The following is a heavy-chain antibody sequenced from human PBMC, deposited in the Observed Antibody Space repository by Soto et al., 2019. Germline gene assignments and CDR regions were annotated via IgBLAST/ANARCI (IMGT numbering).Heavy chain of an antibody. J-gene: IGHJ4*02. D-gene: IGHD6-13*01. CDR2: IIPIFGTP. CDR1: GGTFNTYA. Sequence: QVQLVQSGAEVKKPGSSVKVSCKASGGTFNTYAISWVRQAPGQGLEWMGGIIPIFGTPNYSQTFQDRVTITADESTTTAYMELSSLRSEDTAVYYGATCSPSIAAVGQYYFDYWGQGTLVTVSS. CDR3: ATCSPSIAAVGQYYFDY. V-gene: IGHV1-69*01.